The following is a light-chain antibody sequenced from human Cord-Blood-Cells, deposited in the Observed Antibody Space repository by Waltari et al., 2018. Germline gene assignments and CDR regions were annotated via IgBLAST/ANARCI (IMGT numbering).Light chain of an antibody. CDR2: EVS. V-gene: IGLV2-14*01. CDR3: SSYTSSSTPHV. J-gene: IGLJ1*01. Sequence: MIYEVSNRPSGVSNRFSGSKSGNTASLTISGLQAEDEADYYCSSYTSSSTPHVFGTGTKVTVL.